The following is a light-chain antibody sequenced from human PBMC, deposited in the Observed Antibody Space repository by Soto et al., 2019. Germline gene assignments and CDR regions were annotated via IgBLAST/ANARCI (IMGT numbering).Light chain of an antibody. CDR3: QQYGSSPWT. J-gene: IGKJ1*01. Sequence: ALTQSPGTLSLSPWDGATLSCRASQSVSSSYLAWYQQKPGQAPRLLIYGASSRATGIPDRFTGSGSGTDFALTISRLEPEDFAVYFCQQYGSSPWTFGQGTKVDIK. CDR1: QSVSSSY. V-gene: IGKV3-20*01. CDR2: GAS.